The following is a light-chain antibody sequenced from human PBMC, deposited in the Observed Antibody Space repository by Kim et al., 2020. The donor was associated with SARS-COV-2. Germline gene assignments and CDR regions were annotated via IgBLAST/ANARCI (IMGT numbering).Light chain of an antibody. V-gene: IGLV2-11*01. CDR2: DVS. CDR1: SSDVGGYNY. Sequence: PVQSVTISCTGTSSDVGGYNYVSWYQQHPGKAPKLMISDVSKRPSGVPDRFSGSKSGNTASLTISGLQAEDEADYYCCSYAGSSYVFGSGTKVTVL. CDR3: CSYAGSSYV. J-gene: IGLJ1*01.